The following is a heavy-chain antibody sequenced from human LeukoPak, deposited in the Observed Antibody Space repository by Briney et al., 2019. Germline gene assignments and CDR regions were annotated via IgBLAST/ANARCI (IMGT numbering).Heavy chain of an antibody. D-gene: IGHD3-3*01. CDR1: GFIFRSYW. V-gene: IGHV4-34*01. CDR2: INHSGST. J-gene: IGHJ4*02. Sequence: GPLTLSCAASGFIFRSYWMSWVRESRGKGVEWIGYINHSGSTNCNPSLKSRVTISVDTSKNQFSLKLSSVTAADTAVYYCAREPGGYDYWSGYLFPGYFDYWGQGTLVTVSS. CDR3: AREPGGYDYWSGYLFPGYFDY.